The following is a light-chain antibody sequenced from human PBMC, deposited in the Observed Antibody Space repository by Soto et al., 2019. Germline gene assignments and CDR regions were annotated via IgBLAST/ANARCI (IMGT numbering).Light chain of an antibody. J-gene: IGKJ2*01. CDR3: QQYNNWPLYT. CDR2: GAS. CDR1: QSVSTN. V-gene: IGKV3-15*01. Sequence: DIVMTQSPATLSVSPGERATLSCRASQSVSTNLAWYQQKPGQAPRLLIYGASTRATAIPARFSGSGSGTEFTLTISSLQSEDFAVYYCQQYNNWPLYTFGRGTKLEIK.